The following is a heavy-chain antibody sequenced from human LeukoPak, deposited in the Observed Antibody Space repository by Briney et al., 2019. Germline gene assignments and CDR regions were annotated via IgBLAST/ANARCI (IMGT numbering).Heavy chain of an antibody. D-gene: IGHD3/OR15-3a*01. CDR1: GYTFTNYW. V-gene: IGHV5-51*01. CDR2: IDPSDSDT. J-gene: IGHJ4*02. CDR3: ARLLDGLVTIGLDY. Sequence: GESLKISCQGSGYTFTNYWLGWVRQVPGKGLEWVGIIDPSDSDTRYSPSFQGQVIISADKSISTAYLQWSSLKASDTAMYYCARLLDGLVTIGLDYWGQGTLVTVSS.